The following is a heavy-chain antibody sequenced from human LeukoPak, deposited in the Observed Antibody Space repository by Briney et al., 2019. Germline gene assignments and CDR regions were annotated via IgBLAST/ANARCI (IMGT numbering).Heavy chain of an antibody. CDR1: GYTFTDYY. CDR2: IKSNRGGT. J-gene: IGHJ6*02. Sequence: ASVKVSCKASGYTFTDYYMHWVRHAPGQGLEWMGWIKSNRGGTNYAQKFQGRVTMTRDTSISTAYMELSRLRSDDTAVYYCARANYDILTGYSLSYYYYGMDVWGQGTTVTVSS. CDR3: ARANYDILTGYSLSYYYYGMDV. V-gene: IGHV1-2*02. D-gene: IGHD3-9*01.